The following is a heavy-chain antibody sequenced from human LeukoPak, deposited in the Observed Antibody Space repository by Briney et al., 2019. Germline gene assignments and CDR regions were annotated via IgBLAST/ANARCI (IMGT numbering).Heavy chain of an antibody. CDR2: ISSSSSYI. J-gene: IGHJ4*02. D-gene: IGHD2-15*01. Sequence: GGSLRLSCAASGFTFSSYSMNWVRQAPGKGLEWVSSISSSSSYIYYADSVKGRFTISRDNAKNSLCLQMNSLRAEDTAVYYCARDIVVVVAATGGGDYWGQGTLVTVSS. V-gene: IGHV3-21*01. CDR1: GFTFSSYS. CDR3: ARDIVVVVAATGGGDY.